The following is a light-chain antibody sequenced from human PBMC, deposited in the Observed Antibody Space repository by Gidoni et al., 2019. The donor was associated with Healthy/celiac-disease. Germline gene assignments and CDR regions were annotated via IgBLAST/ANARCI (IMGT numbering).Light chain of an antibody. CDR2: GNN. J-gene: IGLJ2*01. V-gene: IGLV1-40*01. CDR1: SSNIGAGYD. Sequence: QSVLTQPPSVSKAPGQRVTISCTGSSSNIGAGYDVHWYQQLPGTAPKLLIYGNNNRPSGVPDRFSGSKSGTSASLAITGLQAEDEADYYCQSYDSSLSGVIFGGGTKLTVL. CDR3: QSYDSSLSGVI.